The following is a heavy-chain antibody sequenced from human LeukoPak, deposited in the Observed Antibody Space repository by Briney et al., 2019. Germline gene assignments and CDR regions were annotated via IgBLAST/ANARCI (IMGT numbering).Heavy chain of an antibody. CDR2: IAGGDDR. CDR3: AKDSVRGDGYWDVDY. Sequence: GRSLRLSCAASGFTFSTYGMHWVRQAPGKGLEWVAGIAGGDDRFYADSVKGRFSISRDNSKNTVDLQMNSLRVEDTAVYYCAKDSVRGDGYWDVDYFGQRTLVTGSS. D-gene: IGHD5-24*01. CDR1: GFTFSTYG. J-gene: IGHJ4*02. V-gene: IGHV3-23*01.